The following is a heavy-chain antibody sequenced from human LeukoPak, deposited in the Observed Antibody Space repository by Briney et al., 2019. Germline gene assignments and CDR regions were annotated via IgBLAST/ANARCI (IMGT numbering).Heavy chain of an antibody. V-gene: IGHV4-39*07. CDR1: GGSISSSSYY. J-gene: IGHJ6*02. CDR2: INHSGST. CDR3: ASGRRGRRAIAARPPGYYYGMDV. Sequence: PSETLSLTCTVSGGSISSSSYYWSWIRQPPGKGLEWIGEINHSGSTNYNPSLKSRVTISVDTSKNQFSLKLSSVTAADTAVYYCASGRRGRRAIAARPPGYYYGMDVWGQGTTVTVSS. D-gene: IGHD6-6*01.